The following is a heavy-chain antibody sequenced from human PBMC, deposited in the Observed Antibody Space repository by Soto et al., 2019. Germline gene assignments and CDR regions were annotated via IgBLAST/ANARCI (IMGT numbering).Heavy chain of an antibody. Sequence: EVQLLESGGGLVQPGGSLRLACAASGFSFTSYAKSWVRQAPGKGLEWVSTISGRDGSTYYADSVKGRFTISRDNSKNTLYLQMNSLRAEDTAVYYCAKAPVATRLYYYYYGMDVWGQRTTVTVSS. CDR1: GFSFTSYA. V-gene: IGHV3-23*01. CDR2: ISGRDGST. CDR3: AKAPVATRLYYYYYGMDV. J-gene: IGHJ6*02. D-gene: IGHD5-12*01.